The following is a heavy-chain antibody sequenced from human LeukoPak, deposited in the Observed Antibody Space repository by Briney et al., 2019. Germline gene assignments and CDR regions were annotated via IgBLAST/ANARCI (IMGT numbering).Heavy chain of an antibody. CDR3: AKVDVGLGGYSYVQGYDY. CDR2: ISGSGGST. V-gene: IGHV3-23*01. D-gene: IGHD5-18*01. Sequence: PGGSLRLSCAASGFTFSSYAMSWVRQAPGKGLEWVSAISGSGGSTYSADSVKGRSTISRDNSKNTLYLQINSLRAEATAVYYCAKVDVGLGGYSYVQGYDYWGQGTLVTVSS. J-gene: IGHJ4*02. CDR1: GFTFSSYA.